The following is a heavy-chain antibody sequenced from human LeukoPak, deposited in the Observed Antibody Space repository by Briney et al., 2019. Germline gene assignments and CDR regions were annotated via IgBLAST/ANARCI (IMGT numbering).Heavy chain of an antibody. Sequence: PSETLSLTCTVSGRSISSSSYYWGWIRQPPGKGLEWIGSIYYSGSTYYNPSLKSRVTISVDTSKNQFSLKLSSVTAADTAVYYCASGTYYYDSSGYLRFPFDYWGQGTLVTVSS. J-gene: IGHJ4*02. V-gene: IGHV4-39*01. CDR3: ASGTYYYDSSGYLRFPFDY. CDR2: IYYSGST. CDR1: GRSISSSSYY. D-gene: IGHD3-22*01.